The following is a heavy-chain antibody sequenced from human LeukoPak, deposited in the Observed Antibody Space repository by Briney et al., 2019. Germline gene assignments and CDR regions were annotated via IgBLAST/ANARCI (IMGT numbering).Heavy chain of an antibody. CDR1: GYTFTSYG. D-gene: IGHD2-2*01. CDR2: INAYNGNT. CDR3: ARDGHGDCSSTSCFYYYYYMDV. Sequence: ASVKVSCKASGYTFTSYGISWVRQAPGQGLEWMGWINAYNGNTNYAQKLQGRVTMTTDTSTSTAYMELRSLRSDDTAVYYCARDGHGDCSSTSCFYYYYYMDVWGKGTTVTVSS. J-gene: IGHJ6*03. V-gene: IGHV1-18*01.